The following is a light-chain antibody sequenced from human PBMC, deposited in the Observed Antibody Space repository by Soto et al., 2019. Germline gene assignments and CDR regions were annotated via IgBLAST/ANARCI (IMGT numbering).Light chain of an antibody. Sequence: EIVLTQSPATLSLSRGERATLSCRASQSVSSYLAWYQQKPGQAPRLLIYDASNRATGIPARFSGSGSGTDFTLTISSLEPEDGAVDYCHQRRHARPSPLAPGPKVDIK. CDR2: DAS. CDR1: QSVSSY. J-gene: IGKJ1*01. V-gene: IGKV3-11*01. CDR3: HQRRHARPSP.